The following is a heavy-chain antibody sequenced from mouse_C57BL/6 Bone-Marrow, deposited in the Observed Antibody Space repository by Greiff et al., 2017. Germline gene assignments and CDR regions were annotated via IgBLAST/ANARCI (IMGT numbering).Heavy chain of an antibody. D-gene: IGHD3-1*01. Sequence: EVKLVESGGDLVKPGGSLKLSCAASGFTFSSYGMSWVRQTPYQRLEWVATISSGGSYTYYPDSVKGRFTISRDNAKNTLYLQMSSLKSEDTAMYYCAGLLYYFDYWGQGTTLTVSS. CDR3: AGLLYYFDY. CDR1: GFTFSSYG. J-gene: IGHJ2*01. CDR2: ISSGGSYT. V-gene: IGHV5-6*01.